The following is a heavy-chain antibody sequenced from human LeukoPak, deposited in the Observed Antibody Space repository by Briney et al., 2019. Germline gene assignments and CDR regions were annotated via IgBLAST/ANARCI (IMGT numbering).Heavy chain of an antibody. J-gene: IGHJ4*02. CDR2: ISTSSIYI. D-gene: IGHD6-19*01. CDR3: ARVNPGSSGWYYEYYFDY. V-gene: IGHV3-21*01. Sequence: PGGSLRLSCAASGFTFSSYSMNWVRQAPGKGLEWVSSISTSSIYIYYADSMKGRFTISRDNAKKSLYLQMNSLRAEDTAVYYCARVNPGSSGWYYEYYFDYWGQGTLVTVSS. CDR1: GFTFSSYS.